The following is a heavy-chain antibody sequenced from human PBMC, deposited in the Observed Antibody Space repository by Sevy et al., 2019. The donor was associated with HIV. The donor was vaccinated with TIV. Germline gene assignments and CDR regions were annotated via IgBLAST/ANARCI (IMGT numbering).Heavy chain of an antibody. Sequence: SETLSLTCTVSGGSISGYFWSWIRQPPGKGLEWIGEINHSGSTNYNPSLKSLVTISADTSKNQFSLKLSSVTAADTAVYYCATRRGHLSFDYWGQGTLVTVSS. CDR3: ATRRGHLSFDY. J-gene: IGHJ4*02. CDR1: GGSISGYF. V-gene: IGHV4-34*01. CDR2: INHSGST.